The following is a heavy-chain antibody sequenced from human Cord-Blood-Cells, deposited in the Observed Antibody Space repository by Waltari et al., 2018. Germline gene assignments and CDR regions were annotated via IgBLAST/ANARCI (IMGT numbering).Heavy chain of an antibody. J-gene: IGHJ6*02. CDR2: INPSGGST. CDR1: GYTFTSYY. D-gene: IGHD6-13*01. CDR3: ARDGAAAGMDDYYYGMDV. V-gene: IGHV1-46*01. Sequence: QVQLVQSGAEVKKPGASVKVSCKASGYTFTSYYMHWVRQAPGQGLEWMGIINPSGGSTSYEQKFQGRVTMTRDTSTSTVYMELSSLRSEDTAVYYCARDGAAAGMDDYYYGMDVWGQGTTVTVSS.